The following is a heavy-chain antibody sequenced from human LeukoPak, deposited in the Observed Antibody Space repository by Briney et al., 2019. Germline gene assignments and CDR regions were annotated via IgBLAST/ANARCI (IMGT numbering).Heavy chain of an antibody. D-gene: IGHD3-22*01. Sequence: AWETLSLTCTVSGGSISSSSAYWGWIRQPPGRGLEWIGYIYYSGSTNYNPSLKSRVTISVDTSKNQFSLKLSSVTAADTAVYYCARGADSSGYYSIFYFDYWGQGTLVTVSS. CDR1: GGSISSSSAY. J-gene: IGHJ4*02. V-gene: IGHV4-61*05. CDR3: ARGADSSGYYSIFYFDY. CDR2: IYYSGST.